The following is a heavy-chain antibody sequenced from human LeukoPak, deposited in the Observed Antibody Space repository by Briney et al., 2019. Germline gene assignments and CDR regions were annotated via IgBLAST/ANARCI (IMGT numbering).Heavy chain of an antibody. D-gene: IGHD2-21*01. CDR3: ASPIVVVIATRDAFDI. CDR2: ISSSSSTI. CDR1: GFTFSSDS. Sequence: GGSLRLSCAASGFTFSSDSMNWVRQAPGKGLEWVSYISSSSSTIYYADSVKGRFTISRDNAKNSLYLQMNSLRDEDTAVYYCASPIVVVIATRDAFDIWGQGTMVTVSS. J-gene: IGHJ3*02. V-gene: IGHV3-48*02.